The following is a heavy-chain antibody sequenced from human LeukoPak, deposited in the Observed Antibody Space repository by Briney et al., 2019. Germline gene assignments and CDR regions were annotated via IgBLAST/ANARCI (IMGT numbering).Heavy chain of an antibody. Sequence: SVKVSCKASGGVFTKYVFHWVRQAPGQGPEWMGEISPLLGTGNYAQKFQGRVTITADTSTSTAYMELNSLKSEDTAVYYCAIRGPSRCLFGFDIWGQGTMVTVSS. CDR1: GGVFTKYV. CDR3: AIRGPSRCLFGFDI. D-gene: IGHD2-2*01. V-gene: IGHV1-69*06. J-gene: IGHJ3*02. CDR2: ISPLLGTG.